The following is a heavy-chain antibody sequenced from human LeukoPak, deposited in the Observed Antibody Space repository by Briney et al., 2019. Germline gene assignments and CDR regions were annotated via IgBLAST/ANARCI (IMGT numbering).Heavy chain of an antibody. CDR1: GFTFSSYS. D-gene: IGHD3-22*01. V-gene: IGHV3-7*01. Sequence: GGSLRLSCAASGFTFSSYSMNWVRQAPGKGLEWVANIKEDGSEKYYVDSVKGRFTISRDNAKKSLYLQMNSLRAEDTAVYYCARDLYRIVVVPHYFDYWGQGTLVTVSS. J-gene: IGHJ4*02. CDR3: ARDLYRIVVVPHYFDY. CDR2: IKEDGSEK.